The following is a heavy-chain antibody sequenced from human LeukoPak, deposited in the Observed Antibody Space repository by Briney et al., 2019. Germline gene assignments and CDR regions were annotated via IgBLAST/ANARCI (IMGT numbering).Heavy chain of an antibody. CDR2: IYYSGST. J-gene: IGHJ4*02. V-gene: IGHV4-39*07. Sequence: SQTLSLTCTVSGGSINSTSNYWGWIRQPPGKGLEWIGSIYYSGSTSYNPSLKSRVTISVDTSKNQFSLKLSSVTAADTAVYFCAGDYGDYYFDYWGQGTLVTVSS. D-gene: IGHD4-17*01. CDR1: GGSINSTSNY. CDR3: AGDYGDYYFDY.